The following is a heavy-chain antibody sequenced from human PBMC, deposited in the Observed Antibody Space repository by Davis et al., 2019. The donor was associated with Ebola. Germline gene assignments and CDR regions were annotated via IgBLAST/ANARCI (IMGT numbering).Heavy chain of an antibody. V-gene: IGHV1-2*06. J-gene: IGHJ5*02. CDR3: AFGIAVAAHWFDP. D-gene: IGHD6-19*01. Sequence: ASVKVSCKASGYTFTGYYMHWVRQAPGQGLEWMRRINPNSGGTNYAQKFQGRVTMTRDTSISTAYMELSRLRSDDTAVYYCAFGIAVAAHWFDPWGQGTLVTVSS. CDR1: GYTFTGYY. CDR2: INPNSGGT.